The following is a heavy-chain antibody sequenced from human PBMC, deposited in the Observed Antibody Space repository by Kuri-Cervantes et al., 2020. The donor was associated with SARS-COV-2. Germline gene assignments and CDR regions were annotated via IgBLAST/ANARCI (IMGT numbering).Heavy chain of an antibody. Sequence: SVKISCKASGGTFTTYVFTWLRQAAGQGLEWMGGIIPFFGTPNYAQKFEGRVTITADESTSTAYMELSSLRFDDTAVYFCARDVGYGGTSELDITYFDYWGQGTLVTVSS. CDR2: IIPFFGTP. CDR1: GGTFTTYV. V-gene: IGHV1-69*13. CDR3: ARDVGYGGTSELDITYFDY. J-gene: IGHJ4*02. D-gene: IGHD4-23*01.